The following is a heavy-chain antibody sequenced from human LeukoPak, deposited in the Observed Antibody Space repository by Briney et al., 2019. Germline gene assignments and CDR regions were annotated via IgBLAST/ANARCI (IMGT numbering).Heavy chain of an antibody. V-gene: IGHV4-34*01. D-gene: IGHD3-22*01. CDR3: ARRTVVVFRGDWFDP. CDR1: GGSFSGYY. J-gene: IGHJ5*02. CDR2: INHSGST. Sequence: SETLSLTCAVYGGSFSGYYWSWIRQPPGKGLEWIGEINHSGSTNYHPSLKSRVTISVDTSKDQFSLKLSSVTAADTAVYYCARRTVVVFRGDWFDPWGQGTLVTVSS.